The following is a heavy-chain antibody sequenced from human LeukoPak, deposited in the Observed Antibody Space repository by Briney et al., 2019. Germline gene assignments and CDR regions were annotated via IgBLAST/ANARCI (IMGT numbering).Heavy chain of an antibody. D-gene: IGHD3-10*01. V-gene: IGHV1-18*01. Sequence: ASVKVSCKASAYTFTDYGITWVRQAPGQGLEWMGWISANNIDTNYAQKLQGRVSLTTDTSTTTAYMELRSLRSDDTAVYYCARSGSGQYYYYMDVWGEGTTVTISS. J-gene: IGHJ6*03. CDR2: ISANNIDT. CDR3: ARSGSGQYYYYMDV. CDR1: AYTFTDYG.